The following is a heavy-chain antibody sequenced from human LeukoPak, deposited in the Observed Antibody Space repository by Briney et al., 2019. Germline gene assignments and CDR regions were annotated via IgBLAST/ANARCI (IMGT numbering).Heavy chain of an antibody. CDR3: ARGDDHGDY. CDR2: INSDGSDT. J-gene: IGHJ4*02. V-gene: IGHV3-74*01. Sequence: PGGSLRLSCAASGFTFNSYWMHWVRQAPGKGLVWVSRINSDGSDTVYADSVKGRFTISRDNAKNTVYLQTNSLRAEDTAVYFCARGDDHGDYWGQGTLVTVSS. CDR1: GFTFNSYW. D-gene: IGHD1-14*01.